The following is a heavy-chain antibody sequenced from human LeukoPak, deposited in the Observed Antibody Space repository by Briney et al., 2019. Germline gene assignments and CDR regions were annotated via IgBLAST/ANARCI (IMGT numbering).Heavy chain of an antibody. V-gene: IGHV3-23*01. D-gene: IGHD4-23*01. CDR1: GFTFSSYA. CDR3: AKATDYGGNSGYFDY. CDR2: ISGSGGST. Sequence: GALRLSCAASGFTFSSYAMSWVRQAPGKGLEWVSAISGSGGSTYYADSVKGRFTISRDNSKNTLYLQMNSLRAEDTAVYYCAKATDYGGNSGYFDYWGQGTLVTVSS. J-gene: IGHJ4*02.